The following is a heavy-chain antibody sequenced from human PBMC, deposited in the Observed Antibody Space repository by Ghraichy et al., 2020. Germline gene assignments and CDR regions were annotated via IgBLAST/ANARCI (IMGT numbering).Heavy chain of an antibody. V-gene: IGHV3-11*01. D-gene: IGHD3-9*01. J-gene: IGHJ6*02. CDR2: ISSSGSTI. CDR3: ARDSVQYFDWLLKDYYYYGMDV. Sequence: GESLNISCAASGFTFSDYYMSWIRQAPGKGLEWVSYISSSGSTIYYADSVKGRFTISRDNAKNSLYPQMNSLRAEDTAVYYCARDSVQYFDWLLKDYYYYGMDVWGQGTTVTVSS. CDR1: GFTFSDYY.